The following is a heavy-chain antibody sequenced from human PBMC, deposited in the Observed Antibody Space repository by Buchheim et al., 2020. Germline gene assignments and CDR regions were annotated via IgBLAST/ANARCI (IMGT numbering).Heavy chain of an antibody. D-gene: IGHD6-19*01. J-gene: IGHJ4*02. CDR3: AREVAGTVVDY. V-gene: IGHV3-48*01. CDR1: GFTFSSYS. CDR2: ISSSSSTI. Sequence: EVQLVESGGGLVQPGGSLRLSCAASGFTFSSYSMNWVRQAPGKGLEWVSYISSSSSTIYYADSVKGRFTISRGNAKNAPYLQMNSLRAEDTAVYYCAREVAGTVVDYWGQGTL.